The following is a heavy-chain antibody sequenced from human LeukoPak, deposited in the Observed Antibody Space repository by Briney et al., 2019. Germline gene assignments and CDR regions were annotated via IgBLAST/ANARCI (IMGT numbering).Heavy chain of an antibody. CDR2: ISSIGDTI. V-gene: IGHV3-48*03. CDR1: GFTFSGYE. J-gene: IGHJ4*02. D-gene: IGHD2-15*01. CDR3: ARYCSGGSCAHFDY. Sequence: GGSLRLSCAASGFTFSGYEMNWVRQAPGKGLEWVSYISSIGDTIYYADSVKGRFTISRDNAKNSLYLQMSSLRAEDTAAYYCARYCSGGSCAHFDYWGQGTLVTVSS.